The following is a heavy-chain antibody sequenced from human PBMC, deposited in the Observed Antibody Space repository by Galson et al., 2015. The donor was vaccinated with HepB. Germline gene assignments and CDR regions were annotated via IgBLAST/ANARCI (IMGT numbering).Heavy chain of an antibody. D-gene: IGHD6-13*01. CDR3: ARDRKLQQLGFYYFDY. J-gene: IGHJ4*02. CDR2: INTNTGNP. Sequence: SVKVSCKASGYTFTSYAMNWVGQAPGQGLEWMGWINTNTGNPTYAQGFTGRFVFSLDTSVSTAYLQISSLKAEDTAAYYCARDRKLQQLGFYYFDYWGQGTLVTVSS. V-gene: IGHV7-4-1*02. CDR1: GYTFTSYA.